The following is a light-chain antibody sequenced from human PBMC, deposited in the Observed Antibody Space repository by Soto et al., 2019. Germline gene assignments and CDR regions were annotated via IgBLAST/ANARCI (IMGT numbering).Light chain of an antibody. CDR2: ENC. Sequence: QSVLTQPPSVSAAPGQKVTISCSGSSSNIGNNYVSWYQQFPGTAPKLLIYENCNRPSGIPDRFSGSKSGTSATLGITGLQTGDEADYYCGTWDSSLSAVLFGGGTKVTV. CDR3: GTWDSSLSAVL. CDR1: SSNIGNNY. J-gene: IGLJ2*01. V-gene: IGLV1-51*02.